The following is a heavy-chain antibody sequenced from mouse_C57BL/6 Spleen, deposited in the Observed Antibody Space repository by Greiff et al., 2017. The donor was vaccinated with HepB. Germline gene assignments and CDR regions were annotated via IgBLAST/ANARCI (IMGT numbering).Heavy chain of an antibody. CDR2: INPGSGGT. V-gene: IGHV1-54*01. CDR3: AVTGTGRGDY. CDR1: GYAFTNYL. J-gene: IGHJ4*01. Sequence: QVQLQQSGAELVRPGTSVKVSCKASGYAFTNYLIEWVKQRPGQGLEWIGVINPGSGGTNYNEKFKGKATLTADKSSSTAYMQLSSLTSEDSAVYFCAVTGTGRGDYWGQGTSDTVSS. D-gene: IGHD4-1*01.